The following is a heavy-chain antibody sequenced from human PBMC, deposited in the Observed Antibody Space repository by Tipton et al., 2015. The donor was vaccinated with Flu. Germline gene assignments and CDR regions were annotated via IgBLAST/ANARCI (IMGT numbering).Heavy chain of an antibody. V-gene: IGHV3-21*01. CDR3: ARDGGGGSTLYGMDV. CDR1: GFTFSTYN. CDR2: ISSSSSTYI. D-gene: IGHD3-16*01. Sequence: SLRLSCAASGFTFSTYNMNWVRQAPGKGLQWVSSISSSSSTYIYYADSMKGRFTISRDNARNSLYLQMNSLRVEDTAVYYCARDGGGGSTLYGMDVWGQGTTVTVSS. J-gene: IGHJ6*02.